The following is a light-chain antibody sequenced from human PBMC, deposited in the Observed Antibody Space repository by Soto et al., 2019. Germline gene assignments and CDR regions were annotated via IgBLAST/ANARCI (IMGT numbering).Light chain of an antibody. CDR1: QNIIFY. V-gene: IGKV1-39*01. CDR3: QQSYTTPVYS. J-gene: IGKJ2*01. CDR2: AAS. Sequence: DIQMTQSPSSLSAPVGDRVSITCRASQNIIFYLNWYQQKIGKAPKLLIYAASNLQSGVPSRFSGTGSGADFTPTISNLQPEDSATYFCQQSYTTPVYSFGQGTKVDIK.